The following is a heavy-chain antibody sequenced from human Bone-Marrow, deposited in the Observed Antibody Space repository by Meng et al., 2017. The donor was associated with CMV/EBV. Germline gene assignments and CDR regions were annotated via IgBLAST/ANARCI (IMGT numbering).Heavy chain of an antibody. J-gene: IGHJ3*02. Sequence: GGSLRLSCAASGFTFDDYAMHWVRQAPGKGLEWVSGISWNSGSIGYADSVKGRFTISRDNAKNSLYLQMNSLRAEDMALYYCAKRGENYAFDIWGQGTMVTVSS. CDR1: GFTFDDYA. D-gene: IGHD3-16*01. CDR3: AKRGENYAFDI. CDR2: ISWNSGSI. V-gene: IGHV3-9*03.